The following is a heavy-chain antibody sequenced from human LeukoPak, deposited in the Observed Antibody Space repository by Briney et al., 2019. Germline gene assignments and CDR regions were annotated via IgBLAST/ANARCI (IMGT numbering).Heavy chain of an antibody. J-gene: IGHJ6*03. CDR2: ISSSSSYI. CDR3: ARERLGRFLLHYYMDV. Sequence: GGSLRLSCAASGFTFSSYSMNWVRQAPGKGLEWVSSISSSSSYIYYADSVKGRFTISRDNSKNTLYLQMNSLRAEDTAVYYCARERLGRFLLHYYMDVWGKGTTVTVSS. V-gene: IGHV3-21*01. D-gene: IGHD2-15*01. CDR1: GFTFSSYS.